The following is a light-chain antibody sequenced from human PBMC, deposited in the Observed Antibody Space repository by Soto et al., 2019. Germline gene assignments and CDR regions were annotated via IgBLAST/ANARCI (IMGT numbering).Light chain of an antibody. V-gene: IGLV3-21*02. CDR3: QVWDSSSDHYV. CDR1: NIGSKS. J-gene: IGLJ1*01. Sequence: SYELTQPPSVSVAPGQTARITCGGTNIGSKSVHWYQQKPGQAPVLVVYDNSDRPSGIPERFSGSTSGNTATLTISRVGAGDEADYYCQVWDSSSDHYVFGTGTKLTVL. CDR2: DNS.